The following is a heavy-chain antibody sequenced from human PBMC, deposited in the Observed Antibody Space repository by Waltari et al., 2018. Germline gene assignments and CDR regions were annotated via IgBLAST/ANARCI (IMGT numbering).Heavy chain of an antibody. D-gene: IGHD6-19*01. CDR3: ACGGRYSSGLYYFDY. J-gene: IGHJ4*02. V-gene: IGHV1-69*14. CDR2: IIPIFGTA. CDR1: GGTFSRYA. Sequence: QVQLVQSGAEVKKPGSSVKVSCKASGGTFSRYAISWVRPAPGQGLEWMGGIIPIFGTANYAQKFQGRVTITADKSTSTAYMELSSLRSEDTAVYYCACGGRYSSGLYYFDYWGQGTLVTVSS.